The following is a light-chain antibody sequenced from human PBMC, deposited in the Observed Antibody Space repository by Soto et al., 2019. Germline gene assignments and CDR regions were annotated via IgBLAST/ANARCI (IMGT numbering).Light chain of an antibody. CDR1: SSNIGGNP. J-gene: IGLJ2*01. Sequence: QPVLTQPPSASGTPGQRVTISCSGSSSNIGGNPVNWYQQLPGTAPKLLICSNNQRPSGVPDRFSGSKSGTSASLAISGLQSEDEADYYCAAWDDSLNGVVFGGGTKLTVL. CDR2: SNN. CDR3: AAWDDSLNGVV. V-gene: IGLV1-44*01.